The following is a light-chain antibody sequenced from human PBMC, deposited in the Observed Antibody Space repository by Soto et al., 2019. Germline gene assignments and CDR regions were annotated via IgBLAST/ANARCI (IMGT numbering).Light chain of an antibody. Sequence: QSALTQPASVSVSPGQSITISCTGTTSDVGGYNYVSWYQQHPGKAPKLMIYDVSNRPSGVSNRFSGSKSGNTASLTISGLQAEDEADYYCSSYTSSGTLVVFGGGTKLTAL. V-gene: IGLV2-14*01. CDR1: TSDVGGYNY. CDR2: DVS. CDR3: SSYTSSGTLVV. J-gene: IGLJ2*01.